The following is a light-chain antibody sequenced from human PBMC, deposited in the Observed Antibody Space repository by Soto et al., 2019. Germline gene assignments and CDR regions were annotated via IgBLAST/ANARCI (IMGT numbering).Light chain of an antibody. Sequence: EIVLTQSPATLSLSPGERATLSCRTSQSVSSDLAWYQQKPGQAPRLLIYDAFNRATGIPARFSGSGSGTDFTLTISSLEPEYFAVYYCQQRTNWPPYTFGQGTRLEIK. CDR3: QQRTNWPPYT. CDR2: DAF. J-gene: IGKJ2*01. V-gene: IGKV3-11*01. CDR1: QSVSSD.